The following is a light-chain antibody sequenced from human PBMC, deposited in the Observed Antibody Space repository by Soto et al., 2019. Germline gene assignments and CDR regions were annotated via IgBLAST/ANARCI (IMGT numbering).Light chain of an antibody. CDR3: KKALEIPWT. CDR2: SSS. CDR1: QSLVYTNGHTY. J-gene: IGKJ1*01. Sequence: EIVMTQSPLSLPVIPGESASISCRSSQSLVYTNGHTYLNWYLQRPGQSPQLLIYSSSNRASGVPDRFSGSESGTDFTLRISRVEAEDVGVYYCKKALEIPWTFGQGTKVEIK. V-gene: IGKV2-28*01.